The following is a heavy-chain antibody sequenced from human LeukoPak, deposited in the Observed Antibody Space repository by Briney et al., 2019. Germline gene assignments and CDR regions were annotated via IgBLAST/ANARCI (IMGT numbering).Heavy chain of an antibody. Sequence: SETLSLTCTVSGGSISGYYWSWIRQSPGKGLKWIAYVYSSGSTNYNPSLYSRVTISLDTSKNQFSLKLSSVTAADTAVYFCARSGTRSGGAFDIWGQGTMVTVSS. V-gene: IGHV4-59*08. CDR3: ARSGTRSGGAFDI. D-gene: IGHD4-23*01. J-gene: IGHJ3*02. CDR2: VYSSGST. CDR1: GGSISGYY.